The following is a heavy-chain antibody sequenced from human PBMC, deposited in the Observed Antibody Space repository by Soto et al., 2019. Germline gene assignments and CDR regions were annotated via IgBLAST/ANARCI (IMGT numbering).Heavy chain of an antibody. CDR2: IYYSGST. CDR1: GGSISSYY. D-gene: IGHD1-20*01. CDR3: ARYIEGTRLAFDY. Sequence: PSETLSLTCTVSGGSISSYYWSWIRQPPGKGLEWIGYIYYSGSTNYNPSLKSRVTISVDTSKNQFSLKLSSVTAADTAVYYCARYIEGTRLAFDYWGQGTLVTVSS. V-gene: IGHV4-59*01. J-gene: IGHJ4*02.